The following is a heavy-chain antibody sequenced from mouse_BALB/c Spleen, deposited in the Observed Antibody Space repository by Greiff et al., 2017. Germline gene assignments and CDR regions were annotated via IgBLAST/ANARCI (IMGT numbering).Heavy chain of an antibody. J-gene: IGHJ2*01. D-gene: IGHD2-1*01. Sequence: QVQLQQSGAELARPGASVKLSCKASGYTFTSYWMQWVKQRPGQGLEWIGAIYPGDGDTRYTQKFKGKATLTADKSSSTAYMQLSSLASEDSAVYYCAREEDGNYFDDWGQGTTLTVSS. CDR3: AREEDGNYFDD. V-gene: IGHV1-87*01. CDR1: GYTFTSYW. CDR2: IYPGDGDT.